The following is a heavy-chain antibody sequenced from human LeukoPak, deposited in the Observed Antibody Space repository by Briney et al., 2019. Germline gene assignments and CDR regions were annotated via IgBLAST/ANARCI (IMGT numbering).Heavy chain of an antibody. Sequence: GASVKVSCKASGYTFTSYYMHWVRQAPGQGLEWMGIINPSGGSTSYAQKFQGRVTMTRDTSTSTVYMELSSLRSEDTAVYYCAREPCSGGRCYSSAFDIWGQGTMLTVSS. CDR3: AREPCSGGRCYSSAFDI. J-gene: IGHJ3*02. V-gene: IGHV1-46*01. CDR2: INPSGGST. CDR1: GYTFTSYY. D-gene: IGHD2-15*01.